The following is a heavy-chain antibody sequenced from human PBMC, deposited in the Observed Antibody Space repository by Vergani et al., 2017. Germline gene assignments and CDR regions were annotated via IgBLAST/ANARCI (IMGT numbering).Heavy chain of an antibody. D-gene: IGHD3-16*01. CDR3: ARDHFQITFMGVPGPHNMDV. V-gene: IGHV3-33*01. Sequence: QEQLVESGGGVVQPGMSLRLSCAASGFNFNTFGMHWVRQAPGKGLEWVAVIWNVGSNKFYGDSVKGRFTISRDNSRNTLYLQMNSLRAEDTSIYYCARDHFQITFMGVPGPHNMDVWGKGTTVIVSS. CDR2: IWNVGSNK. J-gene: IGHJ6*03. CDR1: GFNFNTFG.